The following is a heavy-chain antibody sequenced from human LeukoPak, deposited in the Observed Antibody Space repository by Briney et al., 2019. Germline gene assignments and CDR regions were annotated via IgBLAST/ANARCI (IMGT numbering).Heavy chain of an antibody. J-gene: IGHJ6*03. V-gene: IGHV3-21*01. CDR1: GFTFTTYS. CDR3: ASANPILLDYYYYYYMDV. Sequence: GGSLRLSCTASGFTFTTYSMDWVRQAPGKGVEWVSSIDNSGTYIYYADSVKGGFTIYRDNSKNSLYLQMNSLRAEDTAVYYCASANPILLDYYYYYYMDVWGKGTTVTVSS. CDR2: IDNSGTYI. D-gene: IGHD3-3*01.